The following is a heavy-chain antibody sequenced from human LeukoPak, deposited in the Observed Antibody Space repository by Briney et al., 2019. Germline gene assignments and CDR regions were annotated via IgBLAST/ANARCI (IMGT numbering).Heavy chain of an antibody. D-gene: IGHD4-17*01. V-gene: IGHV3-48*04. J-gene: IGHJ4*02. CDR1: GFTFSSYS. CDR2: MSSSSSTI. CDR3: ARNAAVTSYYYFDY. Sequence: GGSLRLSCAVSGFTFSSYSMNWVRHAPGTGLELVSYMSSSSSTIYYADSVKGRFTISRDNAKNSLYLQMNSLRAEDTAVYYYARNAAVTSYYYFDYWGQGSLVTVSS.